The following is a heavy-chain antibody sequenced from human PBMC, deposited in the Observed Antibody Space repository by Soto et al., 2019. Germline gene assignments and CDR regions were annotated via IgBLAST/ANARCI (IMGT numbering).Heavy chain of an antibody. V-gene: IGHV3-66*01. CDR3: ARESTVTDYGMDV. CDR2: IYSGGST. Sequence: PGGSLRLSCAASGFTVSSNYMSWVRQAPGKGLEWVSVIYSGGSTYHADSVKGRFTISRDNSKNTLYLQMNSLRAEDTAVYYCARESTVTDYGMDVWGQGTTVTVSS. D-gene: IGHD4-4*01. J-gene: IGHJ6*02. CDR1: GFTVSSNY.